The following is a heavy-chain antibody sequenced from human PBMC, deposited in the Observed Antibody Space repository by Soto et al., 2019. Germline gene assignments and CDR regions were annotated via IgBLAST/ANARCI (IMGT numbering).Heavy chain of an antibody. J-gene: IGHJ4*02. CDR3: ARTDTWAY. CDR2: INTHNGHT. Sequence: QVHLVQSGAEVKMPGASVKVSCKTSGYTFTDYSMNWVRQAPGQRLEWMGWINTHNGHTQYSPRFDDRVTMTTDPSTSTAYIELKCLRSDDTAVYYCARTDTWAYWGQGTLVTVSS. D-gene: IGHD5-18*01. V-gene: IGHV1-18*04. CDR1: GYTFTDYS.